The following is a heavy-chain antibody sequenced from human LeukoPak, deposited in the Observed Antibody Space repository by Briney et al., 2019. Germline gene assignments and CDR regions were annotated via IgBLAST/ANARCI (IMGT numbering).Heavy chain of an antibody. Sequence: ASVKVSCTASGYTFTCYYMHWVRQAPGQGLEWMGIINPSGGSTSYAQKFQGRVTMTRDTSTSTVYMELSSLRSEDTAVYYCAREGDVDTATWHWFDPWGQGTLATVSS. CDR1: GYTFTCYY. J-gene: IGHJ5*02. D-gene: IGHD5-18*01. V-gene: IGHV1-46*01. CDR2: INPSGGST. CDR3: AREGDVDTATWHWFDP.